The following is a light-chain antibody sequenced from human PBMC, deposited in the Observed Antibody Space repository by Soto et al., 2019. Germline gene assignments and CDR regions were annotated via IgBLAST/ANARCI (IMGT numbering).Light chain of an antibody. V-gene: IGLV2-8*01. Sequence: QSALTQPPSASGSPGQSVTISCTGTSSDVGAYNYVSWYQQHPGKVPKLMISEVTKRPSGVPDRFSGSKSGNTASLTVSGLEAEDEADYYCSSYGGSNNVVFGGGTKLTVL. CDR3: SSYGGSNNVV. CDR2: EVT. J-gene: IGLJ2*01. CDR1: SSDVGAYNY.